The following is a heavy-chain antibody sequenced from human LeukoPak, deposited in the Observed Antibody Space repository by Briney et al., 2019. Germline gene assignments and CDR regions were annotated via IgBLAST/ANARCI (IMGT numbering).Heavy chain of an antibody. CDR3: ARDPNRLADYGGDYFDH. CDR1: GFTVSDNY. CDR2: ISNDGSHR. J-gene: IGHJ4*02. D-gene: IGHD4-23*01. V-gene: IGHV3-30*03. Sequence: GGSLRLSCAASGFTVSDNYMSWVRQAPGNGLKWVAVISNDGSHRYYADSVKGRFTISRDNSKNTLSLEMNTLRPEDTALFYCARDPNRLADYGGDYFDHWGQGTLVTVSS.